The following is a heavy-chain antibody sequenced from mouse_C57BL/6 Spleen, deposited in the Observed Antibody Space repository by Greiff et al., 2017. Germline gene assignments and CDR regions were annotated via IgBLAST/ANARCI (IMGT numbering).Heavy chain of an antibody. CDR1: GYSFTGYY. Sequence: EVQLQQSGPELVKPGASVKISCKASGYSFTGYYMNWVKQSPEKSLEWIGEINPSTGGTTYNQKFKAKATLTVDKSSSTAYMQLKSLTSEDSAVYYCARGISIYYYGSSFYYAMDYWGQGTSVTVSS. D-gene: IGHD1-1*01. CDR2: INPSTGGT. J-gene: IGHJ4*01. CDR3: ARGISIYYYGSSFYYAMDY. V-gene: IGHV1-42*01.